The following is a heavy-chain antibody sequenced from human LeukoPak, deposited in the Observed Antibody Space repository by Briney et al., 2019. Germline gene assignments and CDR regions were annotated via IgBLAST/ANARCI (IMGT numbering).Heavy chain of an antibody. CDR3: ARGIVVVPAAPDY. V-gene: IGHV1-18*04. D-gene: IGHD2-2*01. Sequence: GASVKVSCKASGYTFTGYYMHWVRQAPGQGLEWMGWISAYNGNTNYAQRLQDRVTMTTDTSTSTAYMELRSLRSDDTAVYYCARGIVVVPAAPDYWGQGTLVTVSS. CDR2: ISAYNGNT. J-gene: IGHJ4*02. CDR1: GYTFTGYY.